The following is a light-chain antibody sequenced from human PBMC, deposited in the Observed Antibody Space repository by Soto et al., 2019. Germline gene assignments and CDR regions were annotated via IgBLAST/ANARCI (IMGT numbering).Light chain of an antibody. CDR1: SSNIGNNI. J-gene: IGLJ2*01. Sequence: QSVLTQAPSASGTPGQRVTISCSGSSSNIGNNIVDWYQHLPGTAPKLLIYGNTNRPSGVPDRFSGSTSGTSASLAITGLQAEDEADYYCQSYDSSLRGSVVFGGGTKVTVL. V-gene: IGLV1-40*01. CDR3: QSYDSSLRGSVV. CDR2: GNT.